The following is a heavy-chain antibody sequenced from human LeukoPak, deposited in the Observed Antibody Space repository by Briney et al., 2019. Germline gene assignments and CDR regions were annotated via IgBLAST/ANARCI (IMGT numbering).Heavy chain of an antibody. D-gene: IGHD1-26*01. CDR3: VRRLASGDYHPLG. CDR1: GGSISGTTCY. V-gene: IGHV4-39*01. Sequence: KTSETLSLTCTVSGGSISGTTCYWGWVRQPPGKGLEWIGSMYKNVITYYNPSLESRVTISVDMSKSQFSLKLNSVTAADTAVYYCVRRLASGDYHPLGWGQGTLVTVSS. CDR2: MYKNVIT. J-gene: IGHJ4*02.